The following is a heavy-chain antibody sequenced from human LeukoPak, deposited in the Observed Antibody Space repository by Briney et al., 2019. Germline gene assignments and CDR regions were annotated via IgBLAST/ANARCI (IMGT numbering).Heavy chain of an antibody. V-gene: IGHV3-23*01. CDR2: IPGSGGGT. CDR1: GFTSTSYA. D-gene: IGHD3-10*01. CDR3: SKEGYGSGSYYNDY. J-gene: IGHJ4*02. Sequence: GGSLRLSCAASGFTSTSYAMSWVRQAPGNGLEWVSAIPGSGGGTSYADSVKGRFTISRENSKNTLYLQMNSRRPENTAVYYCSKEGYGSGSYYNDYWGEGTLVTVSS.